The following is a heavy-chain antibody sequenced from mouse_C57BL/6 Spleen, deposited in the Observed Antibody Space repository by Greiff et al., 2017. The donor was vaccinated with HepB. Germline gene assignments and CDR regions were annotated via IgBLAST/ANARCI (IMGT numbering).Heavy chain of an antibody. J-gene: IGHJ2*01. D-gene: IGHD2-10*02. V-gene: IGHV1-66*01. Sequence: LQESGPELVKPGASVKISCKASGYSFTSYYIHWVKQRPGQGLEWIGWIYPGSGNTKYNEKFKGKATLTADTSSSTAYMQLSSLTSEDSAVYYCARWGYGNYGGDYWGQGTTLTVSS. CDR2: IYPGSGNT. CDR1: GYSFTSYY. CDR3: ARWGYGNYGGDY.